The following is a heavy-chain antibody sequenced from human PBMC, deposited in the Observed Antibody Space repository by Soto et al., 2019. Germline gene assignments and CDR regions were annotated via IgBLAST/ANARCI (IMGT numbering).Heavy chain of an antibody. CDR1: GFTFSSYG. V-gene: IGHV3-30*18. J-gene: IGHJ4*02. Sequence: QVQLVESGGGVVQPGRSLRLSCAASGFTFSSYGMHWVRQAPGKGLEWVAVISYDGSTKYYADSVKGRFTISRDNSKNTLYLQMNSLRAEDTAVYYCAKERNCYSYCSSFDDWGQGTLVTVSS. D-gene: IGHD2-2*01. CDR2: ISYDGSTK. CDR3: AKERNCYSYCSSFDD.